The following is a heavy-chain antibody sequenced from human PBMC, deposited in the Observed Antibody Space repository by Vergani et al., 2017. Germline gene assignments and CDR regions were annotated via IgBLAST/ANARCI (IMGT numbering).Heavy chain of an antibody. V-gene: IGHV3-23*01. Sequence: EVQLLESGGGLVQPGGSLRLSCAASGFTFSSYAMSWVRQAPGKGLEWVSVISGSGYSTYYADSVKGRFTISRDNSKNTLYLQMNSLRAEDTAVYYCAKGTRYFDWLADFDYWGQGTLVTVSS. D-gene: IGHD3-9*01. CDR1: GFTFSSYA. CDR2: ISGSGYST. CDR3: AKGTRYFDWLADFDY. J-gene: IGHJ4*02.